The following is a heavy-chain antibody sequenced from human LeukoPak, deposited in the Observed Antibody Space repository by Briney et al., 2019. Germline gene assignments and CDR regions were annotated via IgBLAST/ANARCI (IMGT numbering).Heavy chain of an antibody. V-gene: IGHV3-66*01. J-gene: IGHJ6*02. CDR3: ARDTGTTYYYGSGSSDVMAV. CDR2: IYSGGST. CDR1: GFTVSSNY. Sequence: PGGSLRLSCAASGFTVSSNYMSWVRQAPGKGLEWVSVIYSGGSTYYADSVKGRFTISRDNSKNTLYLQMNSLRAEDTAVYYCARDTGTTYYYGSGSSDVMAVWGQGTTVTASS. D-gene: IGHD3-10*01.